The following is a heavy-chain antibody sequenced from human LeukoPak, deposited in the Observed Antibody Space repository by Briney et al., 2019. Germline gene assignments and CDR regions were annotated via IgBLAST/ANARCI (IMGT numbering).Heavy chain of an antibody. CDR1: GFTFDDYA. CDR3: AKSLGDYGDYEEYYYYGMDV. D-gene: IGHD4-17*01. Sequence: GGSLRLSCAASGFTFDDYAMHWVRQAPGKGLEWVSGISWNSGSIGYADSVKGRFTISRDNSKNTLYLQMNSLRAEDTAVYYCAKSLGDYGDYEEYYYYGMDVWGQGTTVTVSS. J-gene: IGHJ6*02. CDR2: ISWNSGSI. V-gene: IGHV3-9*01.